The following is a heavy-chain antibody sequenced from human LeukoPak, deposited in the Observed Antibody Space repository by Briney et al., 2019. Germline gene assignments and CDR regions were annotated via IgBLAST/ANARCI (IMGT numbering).Heavy chain of an antibody. CDR1: GFTFSTYW. CDR3: ARNSGYDSEFAAFDI. J-gene: IGHJ3*02. CDR2: IYSGGST. Sequence: GGSLRLSCAASGFTFSTYWMIWVRQAPGKGLEWVSVIYSGGSTYYADSVKGRFTISRDNSKNTLYLQMNSLRAEDTAVYYCARNSGYDSEFAAFDIWGQGTMVTVSS. D-gene: IGHD5-12*01. V-gene: IGHV3-53*01.